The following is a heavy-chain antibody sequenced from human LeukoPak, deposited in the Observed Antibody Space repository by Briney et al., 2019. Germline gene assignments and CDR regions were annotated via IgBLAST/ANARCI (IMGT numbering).Heavy chain of an antibody. J-gene: IGHJ5*02. CDR2: ISAYNGNT. Sequence: ASVKVSCKASGYTFTSYGISWVRQAPGQGLEWMGWISAYNGNTNYAQKLQGRVTMTTDTSTSTAYMELSSLRSEDTAVYYCARGDSSSWANWFDPWGQGTLVTVSS. CDR3: ARGDSSSWANWFDP. D-gene: IGHD6-13*01. V-gene: IGHV1-18*01. CDR1: GYTFTSYG.